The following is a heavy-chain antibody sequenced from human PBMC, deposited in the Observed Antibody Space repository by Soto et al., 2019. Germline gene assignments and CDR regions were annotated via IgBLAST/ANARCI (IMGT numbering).Heavy chain of an antibody. CDR2: INPNSGGT. CDR1: GYTFTGYY. V-gene: IGHV1-2*02. Sequence: ASVKVSCKASGYTFTGYYMHWVRQAPGQGLEWMGWINPNSGGTNYAQKFQDRVTMTRDTSTSTVYMELSSLRSEDTAVYYCAREGAGASAYYGMDVWGQGTTVTVSS. D-gene: IGHD1-26*01. CDR3: AREGAGASAYYGMDV. J-gene: IGHJ6*02.